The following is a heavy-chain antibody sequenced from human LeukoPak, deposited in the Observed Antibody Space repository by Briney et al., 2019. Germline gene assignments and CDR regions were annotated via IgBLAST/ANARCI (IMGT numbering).Heavy chain of an antibody. CDR2: ISYDGSNK. CDR3: AREGYSSGWLDY. Sequence: PGGSLRLSCAASGFTFSSYAMHWVRQAPGKGLEWVAVISYDGSNKYYADSVKDLFTISRDNSKNTLYLQMNSLRAEDTAVYYCAREGYSSGWLDYWGQGTLVTVSS. D-gene: IGHD6-19*01. CDR1: GFTFSSYA. V-gene: IGHV3-30-3*01. J-gene: IGHJ4*02.